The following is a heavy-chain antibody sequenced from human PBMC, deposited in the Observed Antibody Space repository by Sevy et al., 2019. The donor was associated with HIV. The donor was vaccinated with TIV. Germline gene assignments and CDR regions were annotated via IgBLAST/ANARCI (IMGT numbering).Heavy chain of an antibody. J-gene: IGHJ6*02. CDR2: ISAYNGNT. Sequence: ASVKVSCKASGYTFTSYGISWVRQAPGQGLEWMGWISAYNGNTNYAQKLQGRVTMTTDTSTSTAYMELGSLRSDDTAVYYCATPTITMVRGARRGYYYYGMDVWGQGTTVTVSS. CDR1: GYTFTSYG. CDR3: ATPTITMVRGARRGYYYYGMDV. D-gene: IGHD3-10*01. V-gene: IGHV1-18*01.